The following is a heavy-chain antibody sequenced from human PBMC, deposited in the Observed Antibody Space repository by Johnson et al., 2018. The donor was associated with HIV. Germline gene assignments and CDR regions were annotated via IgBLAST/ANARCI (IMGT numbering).Heavy chain of an antibody. Sequence: VQLVESGGGLVQPGGSLRLSCAASGFTVSSNYMSWVRQAPGKGLEWVSVIYSGGSTYYADSVKGRFTISRDNSKNTLYLQMNSLRAEDTAVYYCASAVARTKGGAFDIWGQGTMVTVSS. CDR2: IYSGGST. CDR3: ASAVARTKGGAFDI. J-gene: IGHJ3*02. D-gene: IGHD6-19*01. V-gene: IGHV3-66*01. CDR1: GFTVSSNY.